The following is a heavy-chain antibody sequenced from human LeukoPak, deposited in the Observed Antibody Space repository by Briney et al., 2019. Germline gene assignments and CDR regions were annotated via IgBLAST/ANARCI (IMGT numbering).Heavy chain of an antibody. CDR2: IYYSGST. V-gene: IGHV4-59*01. D-gene: IGHD6-13*01. Sequence: PSETLSLTCTVSGGSISRYYWNWFRQPPGKGLEWMGYIYYSGSTNYNPSLKSRVTISIDMSKNQFSLKLYSVTTADTAVYYCARDLRQQLVNNWFDPWGQGTLVTVSS. CDR1: GGSISRYY. CDR3: ARDLRQQLVNNWFDP. J-gene: IGHJ5*02.